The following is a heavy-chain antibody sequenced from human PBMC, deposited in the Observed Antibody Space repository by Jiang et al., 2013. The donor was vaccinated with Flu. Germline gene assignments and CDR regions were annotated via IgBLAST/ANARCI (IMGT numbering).Heavy chain of an antibody. Sequence: GLEWVSAIRGSGSTTYYAGSVKGRFTISRDNSNNTLYLQMNSLRAEDTAVYYCANKYGDGPNYFDFWGQGTLVTVSS. J-gene: IGHJ4*02. D-gene: IGHD4-17*01. CDR2: IRGSGSTT. CDR3: ANKYGDGPNYFDF. V-gene: IGHV3-23*01.